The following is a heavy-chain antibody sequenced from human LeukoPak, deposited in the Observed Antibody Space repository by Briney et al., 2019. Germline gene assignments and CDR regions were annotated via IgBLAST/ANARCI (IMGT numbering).Heavy chain of an antibody. Sequence: GGSLRLSCAASGFTFSSYWMHWVRQAPGKGLVWVSRINSDGSSTSYADSVKGRFTISRDNAKKTLYLQMNSLRAEDTAVYYCTRRAAAGTGFDYWGQGTLVTVSS. CDR3: TRRAAAGTGFDY. J-gene: IGHJ4*02. CDR1: GFTFSSYW. CDR2: INSDGSST. D-gene: IGHD6-13*01. V-gene: IGHV3-74*01.